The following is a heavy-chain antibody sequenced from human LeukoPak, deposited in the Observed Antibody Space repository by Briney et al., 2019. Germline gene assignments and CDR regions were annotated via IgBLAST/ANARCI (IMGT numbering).Heavy chain of an antibody. D-gene: IGHD6-19*01. Sequence: SVKVSCKASGGTFSSYAISWVRQAPGQGLEWMGGIIPIFGTANYAQKFQGRVTITADESTSTAYMELSSLRSEDTAVYYCARVAVDDSSGWTKNWFDPWGQGTLVTVSS. V-gene: IGHV1-69*13. J-gene: IGHJ5*02. CDR1: GGTFSSYA. CDR3: ARVAVDDSSGWTKNWFDP. CDR2: IIPIFGTA.